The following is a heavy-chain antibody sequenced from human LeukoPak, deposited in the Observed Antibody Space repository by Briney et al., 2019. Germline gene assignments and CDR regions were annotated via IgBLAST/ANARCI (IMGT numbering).Heavy chain of an antibody. J-gene: IGHJ4*02. V-gene: IGHV1-69*02. D-gene: IGHD3-3*01. Sequence: SVKVSCKASGGTFSSYTISWVRQAPGQGLEWMGRIIPILGIANYAQKFQGRVTITADKSTSTAYMELSSLRSGDTAVYYCARIPDDFWSGYYTGFDYWGQGTLVTVSS. CDR3: ARIPDDFWSGYYTGFDY. CDR2: IIPILGIA. CDR1: GGTFSSYT.